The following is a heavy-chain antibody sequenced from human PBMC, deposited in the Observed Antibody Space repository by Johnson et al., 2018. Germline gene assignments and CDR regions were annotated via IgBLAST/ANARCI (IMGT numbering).Heavy chain of an antibody. D-gene: IGHD1-14*01. J-gene: IGHJ3*02. V-gene: IGHV4-59*12. CDR3: AREGESPGAFDI. Sequence: QVQLREAGPGLVKPSETLSLTCTVSGDSISSFYWSWIRQPPGKGLAWIGFIYYSGNTNYNSSLKSRVTISVDMSKNQFSLKLSSVTAAAPAVYYGAREGESPGAFDIWGQGTMVTVSS. CDR1: GDSISSFY. CDR2: IYYSGNT.